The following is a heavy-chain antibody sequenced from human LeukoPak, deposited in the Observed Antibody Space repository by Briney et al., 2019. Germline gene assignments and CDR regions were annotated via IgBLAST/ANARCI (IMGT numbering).Heavy chain of an antibody. V-gene: IGHV4-39*01. CDR2: IYYSGST. D-gene: IGHD6-19*01. Sequence: SETLSLTCTVSGGSISSSSHYWGWIRQPPGKGLEWIGSIYYSGSTYYNPSLKSRVTISVDTSKNQFSLKLSSVTAADTAVYYCARQTGGAGWYPPLDYWGQGTLVTVSS. CDR3: ARQTGGAGWYPPLDY. CDR1: GGSISSSSHY. J-gene: IGHJ4*02.